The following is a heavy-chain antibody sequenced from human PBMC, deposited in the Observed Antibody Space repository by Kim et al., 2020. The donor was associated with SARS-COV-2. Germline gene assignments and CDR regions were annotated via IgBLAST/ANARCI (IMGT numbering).Heavy chain of an antibody. V-gene: IGHV1-3*01. CDR1: GYTFTNNA. CDR3: ARGSSYGLAQ. Sequence: ASVKVSCKASGYTFTNNAIHWVRLAPGQGLECLGCINPANGDATYAQKFQGRVAITRDTSASTAYMELRGLISEDTAVYYCARGSSYGLAQWGQGTLVTVSS. CDR2: INPANGDA. J-gene: IGHJ4*02. D-gene: IGHD6-6*01.